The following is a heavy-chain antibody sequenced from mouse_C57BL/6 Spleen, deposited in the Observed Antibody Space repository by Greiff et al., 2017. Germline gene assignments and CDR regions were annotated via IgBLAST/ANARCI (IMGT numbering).Heavy chain of an antibody. Sequence: VQLQQSGAELVRPGASVKLSCKASGYTFTDYYINWVKQRPGQGLEWIARIYPGSGNTYYNEKFKGKATLTAEKSSSNAYMQLSSLTSEDSAVYFCARALGTTVVAPFDYWGQGTTLTVSS. CDR1: GYTFTDYY. D-gene: IGHD1-1*01. V-gene: IGHV1-76*01. CDR3: ARALGTTVVAPFDY. J-gene: IGHJ2*01. CDR2: IYPGSGNT.